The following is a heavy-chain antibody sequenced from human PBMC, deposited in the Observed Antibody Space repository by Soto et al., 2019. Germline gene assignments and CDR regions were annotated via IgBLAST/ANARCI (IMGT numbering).Heavy chain of an antibody. CDR1: GYTFTGYY. CDR2: INPNSGGT. Sequence: ASVKVSCKASGYTFTGYYMHWVRQAPGQRLEWMGWINPNSGGTNYAQKFQGWVTMTRDTSISTAYMELSRLRSDDTAVYYCAREGYYYGSGSYYKRRNYYYFGMDVWGQGTTVTVSS. V-gene: IGHV1-2*04. J-gene: IGHJ6*02. CDR3: AREGYYYGSGSYYKRRNYYYFGMDV. D-gene: IGHD3-10*01.